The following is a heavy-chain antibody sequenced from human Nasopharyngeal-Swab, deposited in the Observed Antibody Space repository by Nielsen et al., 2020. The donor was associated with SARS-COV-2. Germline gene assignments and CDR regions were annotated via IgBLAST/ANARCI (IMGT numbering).Heavy chain of an antibody. V-gene: IGHV3-11*05. CDR1: GFTFSDYY. CDR2: ISSSSSYT. Sequence: GGSLRLSCAASGFTFSDYYMSWIRQAPGKGLEWVSYISSSSSYTNYADSVKGRFTISRDNAKNSLYLQMNSLRAEDTAVYYCARALSPWLLTFGYWGQGTLVTVSS. D-gene: IGHD5-12*01. CDR3: ARALSPWLLTFGY. J-gene: IGHJ4*02.